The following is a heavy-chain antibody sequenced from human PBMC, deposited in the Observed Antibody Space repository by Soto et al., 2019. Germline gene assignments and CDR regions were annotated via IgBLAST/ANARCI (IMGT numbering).Heavy chain of an antibody. CDR1: GYSFYNSG. Sequence: QVQLVQSGPELKKPGASVKVSCKTSGYSFYNSGISWVRQAPGQGLEWMGWISVFNGYAHYAQKFQGRVSMTADTLTSTAYMELRGLRSDDTAMYYWSTNGTSWFASGGQGTPVTVSS. CDR2: ISVFNGYA. D-gene: IGHD1-1*01. J-gene: IGHJ5*01. V-gene: IGHV1-18*01. CDR3: STNGTSWFAS.